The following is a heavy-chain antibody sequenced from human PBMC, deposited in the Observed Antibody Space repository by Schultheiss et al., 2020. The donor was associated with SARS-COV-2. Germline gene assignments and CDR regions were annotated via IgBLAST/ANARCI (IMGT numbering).Heavy chain of an antibody. CDR2: VHYSGST. D-gene: IGHD2-2*01. J-gene: IGHJ4*02. CDR3: AGLLWGQPAAIGY. CDR1: GGSISSFY. V-gene: IGHV4-59*08. Sequence: SETLSLTCTVSGGSISSFYWNWIRQPPGKGLEWIAYVHYSGSTNYNPSLKSQVTMSVDTSKNQFSLKVSSVTAADTAVYYCAGLLWGQPAAIGYWGQGTLVTVSS.